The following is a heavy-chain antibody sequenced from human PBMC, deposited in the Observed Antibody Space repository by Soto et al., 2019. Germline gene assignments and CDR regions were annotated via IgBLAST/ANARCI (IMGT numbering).Heavy chain of an antibody. CDR2: INAGNGNT. J-gene: IGHJ6*02. Sequence: ASVKASCKASGYTFTTYAIHWVRQAPGQSLEWTGWINAGNGNTKYSQKFQGRVTPTRDTSASTAYMELSSLRYEDTAVYFCAALCVGCGGFNDYGMEVWGQGNTVIVSS. CDR1: GYTFTTYA. CDR3: AALCVGCGGFNDYGMEV. D-gene: IGHD2-21*01. V-gene: IGHV1-3*01.